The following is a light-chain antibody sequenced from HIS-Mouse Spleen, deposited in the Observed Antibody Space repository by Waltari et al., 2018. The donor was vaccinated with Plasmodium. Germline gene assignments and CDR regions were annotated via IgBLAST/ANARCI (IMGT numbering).Light chain of an antibody. CDR1: ALPKKY. J-gene: IGLJ3*02. Sequence: SYELTQPPSVSVSPGQTARITCSGDALPKKYAYWYQQKPGQAPVLVSYEDSKRPSGIPERVSGASSGTMATLTISGAQVEDEADYYCYSTDSSGTPNWVFGGGTKLTVL. CDR2: EDS. CDR3: YSTDSSGTPNWV. V-gene: IGLV3-10*01.